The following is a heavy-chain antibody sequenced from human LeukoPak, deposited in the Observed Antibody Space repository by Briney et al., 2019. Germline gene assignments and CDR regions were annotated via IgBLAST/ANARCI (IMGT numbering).Heavy chain of an antibody. D-gene: IGHD6-25*01. J-gene: IGHJ4*02. Sequence: SETLSHTCAVSGASIRTYYWTWVRQPPGKGLEWIGYVYHSGSTYYTPSLRRRVAMSIDTSENSFSLKLNSVTAADTAVYYCAASLTALRPSYYFDFWAQGIQVTVSS. V-gene: IGHV4-59*01. CDR1: GASIRTYY. CDR3: AASLTALRPSYYFDF. CDR2: VYHSGST.